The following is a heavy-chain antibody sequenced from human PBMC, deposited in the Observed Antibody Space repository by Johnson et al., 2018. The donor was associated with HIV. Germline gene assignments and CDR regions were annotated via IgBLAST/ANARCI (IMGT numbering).Heavy chain of an antibody. CDR2: IWYDGSKK. Sequence: QVQLVESGGGVVQPGRSLRLSCAASGFTFSTYGMHWVRQAPGKGLEWVAVIWYDGSKKYYVESVQGRFTISRDNSKNTLYLQMNSLRAEDTAVYYCARLPSGYSRDAFDIWGQGTMVTVSS. CDR1: GFTFSTYG. J-gene: IGHJ3*02. CDR3: ARLPSGYSRDAFDI. D-gene: IGHD5-18*01. V-gene: IGHV3-33*01.